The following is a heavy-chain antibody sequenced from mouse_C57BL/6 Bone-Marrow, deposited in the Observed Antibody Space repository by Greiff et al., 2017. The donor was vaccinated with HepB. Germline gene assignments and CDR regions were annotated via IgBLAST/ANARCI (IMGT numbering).Heavy chain of an antibody. J-gene: IGHJ3*01. Sequence: EVHLVESGGGLVQPKGSLKLSCAASGFSFNTYAMNWVRQAPGKGLEWVARIRSKSNNYATYYADSVKDRFTISRDDSESMLYLQMNNLKTEDTAMYYCVPPITTVVARAYWGQGTLVTVSA. CDR1: GFSFNTYA. D-gene: IGHD1-1*01. CDR3: VPPITTVVARAY. V-gene: IGHV10-1*01. CDR2: IRSKSNNYAT.